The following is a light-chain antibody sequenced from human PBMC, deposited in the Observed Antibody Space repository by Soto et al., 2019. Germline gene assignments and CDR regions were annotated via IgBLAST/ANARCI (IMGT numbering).Light chain of an antibody. V-gene: IGLV2-8*01. CDR2: EVS. CDR3: SSYAGSTPYV. Sequence: QSALTQPPSASGSPGQSVTISCTGTSSDVGRYNYVSWYHQHPGKAPKLMIYEVSKRPSGVPDRFSGSKSGNTASLTVSGLQAEDEADYYCSSYAGSTPYVFGTGTKVTV. J-gene: IGLJ1*01. CDR1: SSDVGRYNY.